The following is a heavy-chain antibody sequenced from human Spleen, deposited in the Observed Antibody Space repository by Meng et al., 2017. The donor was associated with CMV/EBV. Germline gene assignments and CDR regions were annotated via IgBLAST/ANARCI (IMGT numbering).Heavy chain of an antibody. V-gene: IGHV3-21*01. D-gene: IGHD1-26*01. CDR1: IVCYS. CDR3: AREKGTGEVVGATGNCDY. CDR2: ISSSSSYI. J-gene: IGHJ4*02. Sequence: IVCYSTNWVRPAPGKGLEWVSSISSSSSYICYADSVKSRFPISRDNAKNSLYLQMNRLRAEDTAVYYCAREKGTGEVVGATGNCDYWGQGTVVTVSS.